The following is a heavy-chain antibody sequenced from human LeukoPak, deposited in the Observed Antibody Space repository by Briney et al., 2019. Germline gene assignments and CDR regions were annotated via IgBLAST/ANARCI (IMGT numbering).Heavy chain of an antibody. Sequence: PSETLSLTCTVSGGSISSYYWSWIRQPAGKGLEWIGRIYTSGSTNYNPSLKSRVTMSVDTSKNQFSLKLSSVTAADTAVYYCARDPGGKYYDSSGYLPNWFDPWGQGTLVTVSS. V-gene: IGHV4-4*07. CDR3: ARDPGGKYYDSSGYLPNWFDP. CDR1: GGSISSYY. D-gene: IGHD3-22*01. CDR2: IYTSGST. J-gene: IGHJ5*02.